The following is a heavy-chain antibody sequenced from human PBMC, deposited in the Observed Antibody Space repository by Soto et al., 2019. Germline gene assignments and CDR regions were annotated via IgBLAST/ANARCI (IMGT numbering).Heavy chain of an antibody. V-gene: IGHV2-5*02. CDR3: AHAGDYDLLTFDH. Sequence: QITLKESGPTLVRPAPTLTLPCDFSGFSLSTSHMGVAWIRQPPGKALEWLALIYWDDDKRYSPSLKDRLAISKDTSSNQVVLTITNIDPGDSATYFCAHAGDYDLLTFDHWGPGTLVTVSS. CDR1: GFSLSTSHMG. D-gene: IGHD4-17*01. CDR2: IYWDDDK. J-gene: IGHJ4*02.